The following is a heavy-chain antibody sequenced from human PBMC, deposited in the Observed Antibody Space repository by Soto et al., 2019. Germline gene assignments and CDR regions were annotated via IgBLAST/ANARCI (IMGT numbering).Heavy chain of an antibody. CDR1: GCTFSNYA. D-gene: IGHD3-10*01. V-gene: IGHV1-69*13. J-gene: IGHJ3*02. CDR3: ARKATYYGFDI. CDR2: FIPIFDAA. Sequence: ASVKVCCKASGCTFSNYAINWVRQAPGQGLEWMGGFIPIFDAANYAQNFRGRVTITADESTTTAYMELSDLRSEDTAMYYRARKATYYGFDIWVQG.